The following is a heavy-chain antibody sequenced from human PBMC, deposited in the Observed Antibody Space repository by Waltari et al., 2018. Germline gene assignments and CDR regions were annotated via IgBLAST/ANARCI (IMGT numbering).Heavy chain of an antibody. D-gene: IGHD3-22*01. Sequence: QLLESGGGLVQPGGSLRLSCVASGFTFSDYAMSWVRQAPGKGLAWFAVIYRSGTTIYADSAKGRFTISRDNSENSVYLQMSSLRLDDTAVYHCVKGKYYYESWGYYPMDHWGQGTLVTVSS. V-gene: IGHV3-23*05. CDR2: IYRSGTT. CDR3: VKGKYYYESWGYYPMDH. CDR1: GFTFSDYA. J-gene: IGHJ4*02.